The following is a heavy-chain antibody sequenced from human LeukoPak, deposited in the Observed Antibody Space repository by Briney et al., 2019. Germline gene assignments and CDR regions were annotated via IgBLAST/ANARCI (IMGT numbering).Heavy chain of an antibody. D-gene: IGHD3-22*01. CDR3: ARGRGGYAQPYYFDY. CDR2: IYTSGST. V-gene: IGHV4-4*07. Sequence: SETLSLTCTVSGGSTSSYYWSWIRQPAGKGLEWIGRIYTSGSTNYNPSLKSRVTMSVDTSKNQFSLKLSSVTAADTAVYYCARGRGGYAQPYYFDYWGQGTLVTVSS. J-gene: IGHJ4*02. CDR1: GGSTSSYY.